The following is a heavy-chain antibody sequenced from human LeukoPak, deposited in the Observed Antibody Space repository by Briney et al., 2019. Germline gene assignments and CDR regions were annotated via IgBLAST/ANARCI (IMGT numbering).Heavy chain of an antibody. J-gene: IGHJ4*02. CDR3: ARLHDRFDY. CDR1: GFTFSSYA. V-gene: IGHV3-23*01. CDR2: ISGSGGST. Sequence: GGSLRLSCAASGFTFSSYAMSWVRQAPGKGLEWVSAISGSGGSTYYADSVKGRFTISRDNSKNTLYLQMGSLRAEDMAVYYCARLHDRFDYWGQGTLVTVSS.